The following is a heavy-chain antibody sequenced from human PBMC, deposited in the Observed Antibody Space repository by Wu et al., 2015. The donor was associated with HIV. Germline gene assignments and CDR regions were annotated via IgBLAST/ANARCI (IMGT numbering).Heavy chain of an antibody. V-gene: IGHV1-45*02. CDR3: ASTDLYSSGPSYYMDV. CDR1: GYTFTYRY. CDR2: ITPFNGNT. J-gene: IGHJ6*03. D-gene: IGHD6-19*01. Sequence: QMQLVQSGAEVKKTGSSVKVSCKASGYTFTYRYLHWVRQAPGQALEWMGWITPFNGNTNYAQKFQDRVTITRDRSMSTAYMELSSLRSEDTAMYYCASTDLYSSGPSYYMDVWGKGTTVTVSS.